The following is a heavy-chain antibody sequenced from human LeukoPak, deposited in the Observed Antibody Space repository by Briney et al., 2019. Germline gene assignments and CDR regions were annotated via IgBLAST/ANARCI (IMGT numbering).Heavy chain of an antibody. V-gene: IGHV1-18*01. CDR2: ISAYNGNT. D-gene: IGHD1-26*01. CDR3: AREGGGATPFDY. Sequence: GASVKVSCKASGYTFTSYGISWVRQAPGQGLEWMGWISAYNGNTNYAQKFQGRVTMTRNTSISTAYMELSSLRSEDTAVYYCAREGGGATPFDYWGQGTLVTVSS. J-gene: IGHJ4*02. CDR1: GYTFTSYG.